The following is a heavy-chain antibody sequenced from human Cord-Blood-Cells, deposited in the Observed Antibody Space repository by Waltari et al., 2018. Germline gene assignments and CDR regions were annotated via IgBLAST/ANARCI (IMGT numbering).Heavy chain of an antibody. CDR1: GFTFSSYA. V-gene: IGHV3-30*04. J-gene: IGHJ4*02. D-gene: IGHD3-10*01. CDR3: ARNSYYYGSGSYYFFDY. CDR2: ISYDGSNK. Sequence: QVQLVESGGGVVQPGRSLRLSCAASGFTFSSYAMHCVRQAPGKGLEWVAVISYDGSNKYYADSVKGRFTISRDNSKNTLYPQMNSLRAEDTAVYYCARNSYYYGSGSYYFFDYWGQGTLVTVSS.